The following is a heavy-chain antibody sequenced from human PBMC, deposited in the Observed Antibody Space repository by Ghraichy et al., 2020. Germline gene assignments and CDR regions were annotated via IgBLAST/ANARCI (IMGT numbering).Heavy chain of an antibody. V-gene: IGHV4-39*01. D-gene: IGHD1-26*01. Sequence: SETLSLTCTVSGDSISSSSYYWGWIRQPPGKGLEWIGSIYYSGSTYYNPSLKSRVTISVDTSKNQFSLKLSSVTAADTAVYYCARLEPSGSLLMDYWGQGTLVTVSS. CDR2: IYYSGST. CDR3: ARLEPSGSLLMDY. J-gene: IGHJ4*02. CDR1: GDSISSSSYY.